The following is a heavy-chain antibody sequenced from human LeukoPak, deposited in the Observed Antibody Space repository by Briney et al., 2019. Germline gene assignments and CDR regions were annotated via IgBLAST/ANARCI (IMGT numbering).Heavy chain of an antibody. V-gene: IGHV3-73*01. CDR1: GFTFSGSV. J-gene: IGHJ4*02. CDR2: ITSKPNSYAT. CDR3: TSGSGWYSPDY. Sequence: PGGSLKLSCAASGFTFSGSVMHWVRQVSGKGLEWVGRITSKPNSYATVYAASVKGRFTISSDESKNTAYLQMNSLKTEDTAVYYCTSGSGWYSPDYWGQGTLVTVSS. D-gene: IGHD6-19*01.